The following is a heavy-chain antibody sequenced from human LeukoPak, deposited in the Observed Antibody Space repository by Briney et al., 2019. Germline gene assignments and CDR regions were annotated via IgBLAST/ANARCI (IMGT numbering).Heavy chain of an antibody. Sequence: PSQTLSLTCAVSGGSISSGGYSWSWIRQPPGKGLGWIGYIYHSGSTYYNPSLKSRVTISVDRSKNQFSLKLSSVTAADTAVYYCARDRGSYYDSSGLSYFDLWGRGTLVTVSS. CDR2: IYHSGST. D-gene: IGHD3-22*01. V-gene: IGHV4-30-2*01. CDR3: ARDRGSYYDSSGLSYFDL. J-gene: IGHJ2*01. CDR1: GGSISSGGYS.